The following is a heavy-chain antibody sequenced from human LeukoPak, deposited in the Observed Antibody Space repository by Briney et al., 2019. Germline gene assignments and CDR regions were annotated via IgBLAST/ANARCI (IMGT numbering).Heavy chain of an antibody. D-gene: IGHD1-26*01. Sequence: GGSLRLSCAASGFTFSSYVMSWVRQAPGKGLEWVSTITSSGGNTYYADSVKGRFTISRDNFKNTLYLQMNSLRDEDTAVYYCARDVHSGAYTFDYWGQGTLVTVSS. J-gene: IGHJ4*02. V-gene: IGHV3-23*01. CDR3: ARDVHSGAYTFDY. CDR2: ITSSGGNT. CDR1: GFTFSSYV.